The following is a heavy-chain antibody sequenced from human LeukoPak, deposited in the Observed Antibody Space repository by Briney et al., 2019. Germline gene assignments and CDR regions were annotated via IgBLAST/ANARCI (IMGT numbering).Heavy chain of an antibody. CDR1: GGSISSSSYY. CDR2: IYYSGST. V-gene: IGHV4-39*01. D-gene: IGHD3-22*01. CDR3: AGLYYYDSSGVLGAFDI. J-gene: IGHJ3*02. Sequence: SDTLSLTCTVSGGSISSSSYYWGWIRQPPGKGLEWIGSIYYSGSTYYNPSLKSRVTISVDTSKNQFSLKLSSVTAADTAVYYCAGLYYYDSSGVLGAFDIWGQGTMVTVSS.